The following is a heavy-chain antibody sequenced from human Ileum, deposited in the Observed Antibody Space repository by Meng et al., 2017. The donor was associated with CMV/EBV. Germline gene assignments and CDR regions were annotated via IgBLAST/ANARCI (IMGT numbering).Heavy chain of an antibody. CDR2: IGGSGGST. CDR1: GFTFNNYA. CDR3: AKRCSGCSSWTETDY. Sequence: ESLKISCAASGFTFNNYAMSWVRQAPGKGLEWVSTIGGSGGSTYYADSVKGRFTISRDNSKNTLYLQMNSLRTEDTAVYYCAKRCSGCSSWTETDYWGQGTLVTVSS. J-gene: IGHJ4*02. V-gene: IGHV3-23*01. D-gene: IGHD6-13*01.